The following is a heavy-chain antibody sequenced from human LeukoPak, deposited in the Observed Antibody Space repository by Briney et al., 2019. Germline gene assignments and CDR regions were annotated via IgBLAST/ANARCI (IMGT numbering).Heavy chain of an antibody. CDR1: GYTFTDLY. D-gene: IGHD1-1*01. V-gene: IGHV1-2*02. J-gene: IGHJ4*02. CDR2: INPSSGGT. CDR3: ASGKPALYYFDY. Sequence: ASVKVSCKAFGYTFTDLYMHWVRQAPGQGLEWMGWINPSSGGTKYEQKFQGRVTMTRDTSISTAYMELSRLRSDDTAIYYYASGKPALYYFDYWGQGALVTVSS.